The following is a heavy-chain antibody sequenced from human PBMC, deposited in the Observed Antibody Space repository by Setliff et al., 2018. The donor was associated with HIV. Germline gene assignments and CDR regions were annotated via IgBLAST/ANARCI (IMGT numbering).Heavy chain of an antibody. V-gene: IGHV4-39*07. CDR3: AREIQFSATTYYYYYMDD. CDR1: GGSISSNIYF. CDR2: IYYSGSA. Sequence: SETLSLTCTVSGGSISSNIYFWGWIRQPPGKGLEWIGSIYYSGSAYYNPSLKSRVTLSVDTSKNQFSLKVTSVTAADTAVYYCAREIQFSATTYYYYYMDDWGRGTTVTVSS. J-gene: IGHJ6*03. D-gene: IGHD5-18*01.